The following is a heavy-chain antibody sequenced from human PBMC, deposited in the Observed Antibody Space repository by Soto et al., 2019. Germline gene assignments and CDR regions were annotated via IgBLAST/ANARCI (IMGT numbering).Heavy chain of an antibody. J-gene: IGHJ4*02. V-gene: IGHV3-23*01. CDR1: GFTFSTYG. Sequence: EVHLLESGGDLIQPGGSLRLSCAASGFTFSTYGMSWVRQAPGEGLEWGSGIRGSGSSTFYADSVKGRFPISRDNSKYTLYLQMNSLRAEDTAVYYCVSARGCYYNGYFDYWGQGTLVTVSS. CDR3: VSARGCYYNGYFDY. D-gene: IGHD3-10*01. CDR2: IRGSGSST.